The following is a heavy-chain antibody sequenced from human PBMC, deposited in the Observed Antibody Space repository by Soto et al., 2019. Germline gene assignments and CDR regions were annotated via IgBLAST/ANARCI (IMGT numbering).Heavy chain of an antibody. J-gene: IGHJ4*02. Sequence: EVQLVESGGDLVQPGGSLRLSCAASGFTFSSYWMHWVRQAPGKGLVWVSRINSDGSSTNYADSVKGRFTISRDNAKNPLYLLTNRPRGADTAVYHWARVGGTSWYWGQGTLVTVSS. CDR3: ARVGGTSWY. CDR1: GFTFSSYW. CDR2: INSDGSST. V-gene: IGHV3-74*01. D-gene: IGHD6-6*01.